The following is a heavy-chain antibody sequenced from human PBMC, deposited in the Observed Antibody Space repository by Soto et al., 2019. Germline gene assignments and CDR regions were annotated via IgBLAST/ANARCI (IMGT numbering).Heavy chain of an antibody. CDR3: ARGCSGGSCYPTT. Sequence: EVQLVESGGGLAQPGGSLRLSCAASGFTFSSYWMHWVRQAPGKGLVWVSRINSDGSSTSYADPVKGRFTISRDNAKNTLYLQLNSLRAEDTAVYYCARGCSGGSCYPTTWGQGTLVTVSS. J-gene: IGHJ5*02. V-gene: IGHV3-74*01. CDR1: GFTFSSYW. CDR2: INSDGSST. D-gene: IGHD2-15*01.